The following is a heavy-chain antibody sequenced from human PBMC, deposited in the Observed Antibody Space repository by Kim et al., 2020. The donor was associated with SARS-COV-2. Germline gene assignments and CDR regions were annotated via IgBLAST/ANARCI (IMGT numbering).Heavy chain of an antibody. J-gene: IGHJ5*02. V-gene: IGHV3-43*02. Sequence: GGSLRLSCVASGFTFEDYAMNWDRQAPGKGLEWVGLISGDAGTTYYADSVKGRFTISRDNSKKSLHLQMNSLRSEDAALYYCAKEGGYNYGYSLRSWGQGTRVTVSS. D-gene: IGHD5-18*01. CDR3: AKEGGYNYGYSLRS. CDR1: GFTFEDYA. CDR2: ISGDAGTT.